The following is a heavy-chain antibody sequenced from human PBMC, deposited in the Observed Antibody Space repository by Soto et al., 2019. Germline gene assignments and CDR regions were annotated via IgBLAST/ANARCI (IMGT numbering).Heavy chain of an antibody. D-gene: IGHD3-9*01. CDR1: GGSISSSSYY. CDR2: IYYSGST. J-gene: IGHJ4*02. Sequence: PSETLSLTCTVSGGSISSSSYYWGWIRQPPGKGLEWIGSIYYSGSTYYNPSLKSRVTISVDTSKNQFSLKLSSVTAADTAVYYCARPTDDYDILTGYYSYFDYWGPGTLVTVSS. V-gene: IGHV4-39*01. CDR3: ARPTDDYDILTGYYSYFDY.